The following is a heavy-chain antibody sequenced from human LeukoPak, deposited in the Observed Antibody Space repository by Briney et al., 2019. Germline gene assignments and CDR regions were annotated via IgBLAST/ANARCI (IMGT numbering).Heavy chain of an antibody. CDR3: ARCLAYYDSSGYYPDAFDI. J-gene: IGHJ3*02. Sequence: SETLSLTCTVSGGSISSYYWSWIRRPPGKGLEWIGYIYYSGSTNYNPSLKSRVTISVDTSKNQFSLKLSSVTAADTAVYYCARCLAYYDSSGYYPDAFDIWGQGTMVTVSP. CDR1: GGSISSYY. CDR2: IYYSGST. D-gene: IGHD3-22*01. V-gene: IGHV4-59*01.